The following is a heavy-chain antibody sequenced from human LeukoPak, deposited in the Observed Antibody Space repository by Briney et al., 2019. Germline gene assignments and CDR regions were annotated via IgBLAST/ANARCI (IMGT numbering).Heavy chain of an antibody. CDR1: GYTFTSYD. V-gene: IGHV1-8*03. D-gene: IGHD6-6*01. CDR3: ARGEAARSDFDY. Sequence: ASVKVSRKASGYTFTSYDINWVRQATGQGLEWMGWMNPNSGNTGYAQKFQGRVTITRNTSISTAYMELSSLRSEDTAVYYCARGEAARSDFDYWGQGTLVTVSS. J-gene: IGHJ4*02. CDR2: MNPNSGNT.